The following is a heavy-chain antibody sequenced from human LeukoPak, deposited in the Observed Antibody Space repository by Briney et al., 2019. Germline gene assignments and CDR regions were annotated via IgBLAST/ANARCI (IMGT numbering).Heavy chain of an antibody. CDR1: GGSINNSY. D-gene: IGHD5-12*01. J-gene: IGHJ4*02. CDR2: IYYSGST. Sequence: KSSETLSLTCTVSGGSINNSYWTWIRQPPGKGLEWIGHIYYSGSTNYSPSLKSRVTISVDTSKNQFSLKLSSVTAADTAFYYCARTGIDSGYTSVDYWGQGTLVTVSS. V-gene: IGHV4-59*01. CDR3: ARTGIDSGYTSVDY.